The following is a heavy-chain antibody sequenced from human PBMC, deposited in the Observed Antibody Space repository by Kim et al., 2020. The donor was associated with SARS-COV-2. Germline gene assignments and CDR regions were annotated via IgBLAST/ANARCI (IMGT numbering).Heavy chain of an antibody. D-gene: IGHD3-10*01. CDR3: ARGTSRRGFGEFTTRFDY. V-gene: IGHV1-3*01. CDR2: INAGNGNT. Sequence: ASVKVSCKASGYTFTSYAMHWVRQAPGQRLEWMGWINAGNGNTKYSQKFQGRVTITRDTSASTAYMELSSLRSEDTAVYYCARGTSRRGFGEFTTRFDYWGQGTLVTVSS. J-gene: IGHJ4*02. CDR1: GYTFTSYA.